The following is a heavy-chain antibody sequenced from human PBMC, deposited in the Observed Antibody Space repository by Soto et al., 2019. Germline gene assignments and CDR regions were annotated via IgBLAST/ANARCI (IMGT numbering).Heavy chain of an antibody. CDR1: GGSFSDYA. Sequence: QVQLVQSGAEVKKPGSSVKVSCQASGGSFSDYAISWVRQAPGQGLEWMGGIIPMLGIADNAQKFQGRVIITADEYTSTVYMGLSSLRSKDTAVYYCARDGDYYDSSGFQRDYHYYGMDVWGQGTTVTVAS. D-gene: IGHD3-22*01. CDR3: ARDGDYYDSSGFQRDYHYYGMDV. CDR2: IIPMLGIA. V-gene: IGHV1-69*01. J-gene: IGHJ6*02.